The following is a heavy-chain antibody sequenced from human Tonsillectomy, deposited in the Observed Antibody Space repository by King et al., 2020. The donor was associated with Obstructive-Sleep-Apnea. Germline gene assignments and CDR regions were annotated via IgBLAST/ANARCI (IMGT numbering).Heavy chain of an antibody. Sequence: VQLVESGGGVVQPGRSLRLSCAASGFTFSSYGMHWVRQPPGKGLEWVAVISDDGTNKYYADSVKGRFTISRDNSKNTLYLQMNNLRTEDTAAYHCMKTIFGVVNDAFDIWGQGTMVTVSS. J-gene: IGHJ3*02. D-gene: IGHD3-3*01. V-gene: IGHV3-30*18. CDR2: ISDDGTNK. CDR1: GFTFSSYG. CDR3: MKTIFGVVNDAFDI.